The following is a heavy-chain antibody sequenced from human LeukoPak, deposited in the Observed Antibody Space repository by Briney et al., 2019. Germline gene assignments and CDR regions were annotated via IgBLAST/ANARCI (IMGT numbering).Heavy chain of an antibody. CDR1: GYSFTSYW. CDR3: FQASSSSFDY. D-gene: IGHD6-6*01. J-gene: IGHJ4*02. Sequence: GVSLNISCKGSGYSFTSYWIGWVRQMPGQGLEWMGIIYPGDSDTRYSPSFQGQVTISADKSISTAYLQWSSLKASDTAMYYCFQASSSSFDYWGQGTLVTVSS. V-gene: IGHV5-51*01. CDR2: IYPGDSDT.